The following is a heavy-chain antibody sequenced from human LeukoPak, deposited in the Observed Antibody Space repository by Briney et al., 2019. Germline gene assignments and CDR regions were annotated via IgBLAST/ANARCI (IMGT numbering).Heavy chain of an antibody. CDR1: GGSFSGYY. Sequence: SETLSLTCAVYGGSFSGYYWSWIRQPPGKGLEWIGEINHSGSTNYNPSLKSRVTISVDTSKNQFSLKLSSVTAADTAVYYCARAHGKTYYYYYYMDVWGKGTTVTVSS. V-gene: IGHV4-34*01. CDR2: INHSGST. CDR3: ARAHGKTYYYYYYMDV. D-gene: IGHD5-24*01. J-gene: IGHJ6*03.